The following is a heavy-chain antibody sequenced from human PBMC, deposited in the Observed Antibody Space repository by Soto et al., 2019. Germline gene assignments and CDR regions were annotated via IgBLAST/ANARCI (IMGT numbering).Heavy chain of an antibody. V-gene: IGHV4-59*01. CDR2: IYYSGST. CDR3: ARGGQLPGSSGWSDFDY. Sequence: QVQLQESGPGLVKPSETLSLTCTVSGGSISSYYWSWIRQPPGKGLEWIGYIYYSGSTNYNPSLKSRVTISVDTSKNQFSLKLSSVTAADTAVYYCARGGQLPGSSGWSDFDYWGQGTLVTVSS. J-gene: IGHJ4*02. D-gene: IGHD6-19*01. CDR1: GGSISSYY.